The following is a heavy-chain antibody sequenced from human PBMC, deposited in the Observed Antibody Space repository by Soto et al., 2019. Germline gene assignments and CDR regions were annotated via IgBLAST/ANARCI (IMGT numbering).Heavy chain of an antibody. D-gene: IGHD1-26*01. CDR3: ARRLYSENYFSHYYYGVDV. CDR2: IWYDGSNE. CDR1: GFTLSRYG. Sequence: QVQLVESGGGVVQPGRSLTLSCAASGFTLSRYGMHWVRQAPGKGLEWVALIWYDGSNEYYADSVKGRFTISRDTSKNRLHLQMYSLRAEDTAIYYCARRLYSENYFSHYYYGVDVWGQGTTVTVSS. J-gene: IGHJ6*02. V-gene: IGHV3-33*01.